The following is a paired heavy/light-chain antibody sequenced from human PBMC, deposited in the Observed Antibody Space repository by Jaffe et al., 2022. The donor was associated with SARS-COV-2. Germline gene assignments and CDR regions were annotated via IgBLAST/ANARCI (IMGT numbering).Heavy chain of an antibody. CDR1: GFTFSSYA. J-gene: IGHJ4*02. CDR3: VKDRGSSSSPPLFDY. CDR2: IGSNGGYT. V-gene: IGHV3-64D*09. D-gene: IGHD6-6*01. Sequence: EVQLVESGGGLVQPGGSLRLSCSASGFTFSSYAMHWVRQAPGKGLEYVSGIGSNGGYTYYVDSVKGRFTISRDNSKNTLYLQMSSLRPEDTAVYYCVKDRGSSSSPPLFDYWGQGTLVTVSS.
Light chain of an antibody. CDR1: QGISSY. J-gene: IGKJ1*01. CDR3: QQYNTYPWT. Sequence: DIQMTQSPSSLSASVGDRVTITCRASQGISSYLAWFQQKPGRAPKSLIYAASSLQSGVPSKFSGSGSGTDFTLTISSLQPEDFATYYCQQYNTYPWTFGQGTKVEIK. V-gene: IGKV1-16*02. CDR2: AAS.